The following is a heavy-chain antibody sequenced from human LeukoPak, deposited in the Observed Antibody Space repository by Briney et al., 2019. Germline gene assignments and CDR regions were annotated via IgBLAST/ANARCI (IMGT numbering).Heavy chain of an antibody. CDR1: GFTFSSYA. CDR2: ISGSGGST. Sequence: GGSLRLSCAASGFTFSSYAMSWVRQAPGKGLERVSAISGSGGSTYYADSVKGRFTISRDNSKDTLYLQMNSLRAEDTAVYYCAKAKQKWELLRNAFGIWGQGTMVTVSS. J-gene: IGHJ3*02. D-gene: IGHD1-26*01. CDR3: AKAKQKWELLRNAFGI. V-gene: IGHV3-23*01.